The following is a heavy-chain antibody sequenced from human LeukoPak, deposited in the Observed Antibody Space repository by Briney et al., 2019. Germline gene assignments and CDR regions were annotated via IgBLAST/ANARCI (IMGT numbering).Heavy chain of an antibody. V-gene: IGHV3-23*01. CDR2: ISGSGGST. J-gene: IGHJ3*02. CDR3: AKAGYYDSSGLDAFDI. D-gene: IGHD3-22*01. CDR1: GFTFSSYG. Sequence: GGSLRLSCAASGFTFSSYGMSWVRQAPGKGLEWVSAISGSGGSTYYADSVKGRFTISRDNSKNTLYLQMNSLRAEDTAVYYCAKAGYYDSSGLDAFDIWGQGTMVTVSS.